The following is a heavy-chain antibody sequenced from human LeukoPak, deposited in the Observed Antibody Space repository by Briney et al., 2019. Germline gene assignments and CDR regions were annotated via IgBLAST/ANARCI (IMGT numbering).Heavy chain of an antibody. CDR2: IYYSGST. CDR3: ARGEDYYDSSGYFVFDY. J-gene: IGHJ4*02. CDR1: GGSISSSSYY. V-gene: IGHV4-39*07. D-gene: IGHD3-22*01. Sequence: PSETLSLTCTVSGGSISSSSYYWGWMRQPPGKGLEWSGSIYYSGSTYYNPSLKSRVTISVDTSKNQFSLKLSSVTAADTAVYYCARGEDYYDSSGYFVFDYWGQGTLVTVSS.